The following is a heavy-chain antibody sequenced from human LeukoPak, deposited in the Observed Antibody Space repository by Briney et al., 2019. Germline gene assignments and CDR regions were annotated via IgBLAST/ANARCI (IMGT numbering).Heavy chain of an antibody. CDR1: GFTFTSYW. Sequence: PGGSLRLSCAVSGFTFTSYWMNWVRQAPGKGLEWVASIRRDGGEKSYVDSVKGRFTISRDNTKNSVYLQINSLRAEDTAVYYCARDGTAAGLYFDLWGQGTLVTVSS. D-gene: IGHD6-13*01. CDR2: IRRDGGEK. CDR3: ARDGTAAGLYFDL. V-gene: IGHV3-7*01. J-gene: IGHJ4*01.